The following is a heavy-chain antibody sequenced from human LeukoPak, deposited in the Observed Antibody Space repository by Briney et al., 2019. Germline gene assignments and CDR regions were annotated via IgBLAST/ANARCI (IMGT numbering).Heavy chain of an antibody. Sequence: SETLSLTCTVSGGSISDYYWSWIRQPAGKGLEWIGHIYTGGNTNYNPFLESRVTMSVDTSKNQFSLKLRSVTAADTAVYYCARAQWLRPNDAFDIWGQGTMVTVSS. D-gene: IGHD5-12*01. CDR1: GGSISDYY. CDR2: IYTGGNT. CDR3: ARAQWLRPNDAFDI. V-gene: IGHV4-4*07. J-gene: IGHJ3*02.